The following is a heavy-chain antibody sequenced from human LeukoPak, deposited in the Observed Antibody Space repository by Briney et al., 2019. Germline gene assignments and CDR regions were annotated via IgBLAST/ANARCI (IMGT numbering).Heavy chain of an antibody. CDR2: INHSGST. Sequence: KTSETLSLTCAVYGGSFSGYYWSWIRQPPGKGLEWIGEINHSGSTNYNPSLKSRVTISVDTSKNQFSLKPSSVTAADTAVYYCARGRTYYYGSGRSGWFDPWGQGTLVTVSS. V-gene: IGHV4-34*01. D-gene: IGHD3-10*01. J-gene: IGHJ5*02. CDR3: ARGRTYYYGSGRSGWFDP. CDR1: GGSFSGYY.